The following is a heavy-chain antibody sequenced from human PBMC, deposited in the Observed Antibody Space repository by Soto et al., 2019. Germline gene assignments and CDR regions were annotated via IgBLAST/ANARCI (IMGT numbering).Heavy chain of an antibody. V-gene: IGHV4-59*01. Sequence: SETLSLTCTVSGTSISSYYWSWIRQPPGKGLEWIANIHYSGTTNYNPSLASRVTLSVDTSRNQFSLKMTSVTAADRAMYFCARYNSYAIDYWGRGTLVTVSS. D-gene: IGHD2-8*01. CDR2: IHYSGTT. CDR1: GTSISSYY. CDR3: ARYNSYAIDY. J-gene: IGHJ4*02.